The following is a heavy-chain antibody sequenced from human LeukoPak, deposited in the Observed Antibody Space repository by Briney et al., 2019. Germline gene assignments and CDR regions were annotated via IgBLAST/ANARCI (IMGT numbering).Heavy chain of an antibody. CDR1: GFTFSSYA. CDR3: ARRFASIEFFSDY. D-gene: IGHD2-21*01. CDR2: ISSNGVAT. J-gene: IGHJ4*02. Sequence: GGSLRLSCAASGFTFSSYAMSWVRQAPGKGLEYVSGISSNGVATYYANSVKGRFTISRDNSKNTLYLQMASLRAEDMAVYYCARRFASIEFFSDYWGQGALVTVSS. V-gene: IGHV3-64*01.